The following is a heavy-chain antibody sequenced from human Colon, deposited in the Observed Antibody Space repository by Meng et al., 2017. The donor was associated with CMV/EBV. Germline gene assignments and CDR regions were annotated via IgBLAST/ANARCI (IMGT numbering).Heavy chain of an antibody. CDR1: GISVSGNY. V-gene: IGHV3-66*03. Sequence: GESLKISCVVSGISVSGNYMTWVRQAPGKGLEWLSVIYSTGRTFYAESAKGRFTISRDNSRSTLYLQMNSLRAEDTGLYFCAKEPLPPQTWGQGTQVTVSS. CDR3: AKEPLPPQT. J-gene: IGHJ4*02. CDR2: IYSTGRT.